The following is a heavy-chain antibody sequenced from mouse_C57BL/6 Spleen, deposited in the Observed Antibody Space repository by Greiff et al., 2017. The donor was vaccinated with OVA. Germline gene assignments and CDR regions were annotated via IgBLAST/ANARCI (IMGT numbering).Heavy chain of an antibody. CDR3: ANSYYTWYFDV. CDR1: GYTFTDYN. D-gene: IGHD2-12*01. Sequence: EVQLQQSGPELVKPGASVKMSCKASGYTFTDYNMHWVKQSHGKSLEWIGYINPNNGGTSYNQKFKGKATLTVNKSSSTAYMELRSLTSEDSAVYYCANSYYTWYFDVWGTGTTVTVSS. V-gene: IGHV1-22*01. CDR2: INPNNGGT. J-gene: IGHJ1*03.